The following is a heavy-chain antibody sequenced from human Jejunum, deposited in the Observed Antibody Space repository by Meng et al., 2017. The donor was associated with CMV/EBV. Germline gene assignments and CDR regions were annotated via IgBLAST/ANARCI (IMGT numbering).Heavy chain of an antibody. D-gene: IGHD2-15*01. CDR2: VYWDDDK. V-gene: IGHV2-5*02. Sequence: QITLKESGPTLVKPTQTLTLTCTSSGFSLSTREVGVGWIRQPPGKAPEWLVIVYWDDDKRYNPSLRSRLTITKDTSKNQVVLTMTNMDPVDTATYYCAKSYCSRGTCYSFYYWGQGTLVTVSS. CDR3: AKSYCSRGTCYSFYY. J-gene: IGHJ4*02. CDR1: GFSLSTREVG.